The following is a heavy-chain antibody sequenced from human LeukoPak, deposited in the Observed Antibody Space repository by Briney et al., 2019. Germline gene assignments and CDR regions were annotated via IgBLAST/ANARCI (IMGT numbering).Heavy chain of an antibody. CDR2: IKTKTDGGTT. D-gene: IGHD3-10*01. V-gene: IGHV3-15*01. CDR1: GFTFNDAW. CDR3: TTELWFGDVTM. Sequence: GGSLRLSCAASGFTFNDAWMTWVRQAPGKGLEWVGRIKTKTDGGTTDYAAPVKGRFTISRDDSKNTLYLQMNSLKTEDTAVYYCTTELWFGDVTMGGQGTLVTVSS. J-gene: IGHJ4*02.